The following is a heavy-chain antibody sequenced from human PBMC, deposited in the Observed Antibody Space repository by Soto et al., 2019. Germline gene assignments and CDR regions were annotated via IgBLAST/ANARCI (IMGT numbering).Heavy chain of an antibody. CDR1: GGSISSSSYY. V-gene: IGHV4-39*01. CDR2: IYYSGST. D-gene: IGHD3-10*01. J-gene: IGHJ6*02. CDR3: ARHTYITMVRGVIPPAGYYGMDV. Sequence: PSETLSLTCDVYGGSISSSSYYWVWIRQPPGKGLEWIGSIYYSGSTYYNPSLKSRVTISVDTSQNQFSLKLSSVTAADTAVYYCARHTYITMVRGVIPPAGYYGMDVWGQGTTVTVSS.